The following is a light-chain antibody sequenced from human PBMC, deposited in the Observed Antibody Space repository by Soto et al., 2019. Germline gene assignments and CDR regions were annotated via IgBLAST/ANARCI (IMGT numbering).Light chain of an antibody. CDR2: ATS. Sequence: DIQMTQSPSSLSASVGDRVTITCRASQSISSYLNWYQHKPGKAPQVLIYATSNLQSGVPARFSGSVSGADFTLTISSLQPEDFATYYCQQSYTTPYTFGQGTKVEIK. CDR3: QQSYTTPYT. CDR1: QSISSY. J-gene: IGKJ2*01. V-gene: IGKV1-39*01.